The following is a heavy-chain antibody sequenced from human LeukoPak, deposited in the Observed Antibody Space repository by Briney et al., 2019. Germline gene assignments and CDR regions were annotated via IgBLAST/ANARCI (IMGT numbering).Heavy chain of an antibody. Sequence: NPSETLSLTCTVSGGSISSSNYYWSWIRQPPGKGLEWIGYIYYSGSTNYNPSLKSRVTISVDTSKNQFSLKLSSVTAADTAVYYCARHDKEYGGFPFFDYWGQGTLVTVSS. CDR3: ARHDKEYGGFPFFDY. D-gene: IGHD5-12*01. CDR2: IYYSGST. J-gene: IGHJ4*02. V-gene: IGHV4-61*05. CDR1: GGSISSSNYY.